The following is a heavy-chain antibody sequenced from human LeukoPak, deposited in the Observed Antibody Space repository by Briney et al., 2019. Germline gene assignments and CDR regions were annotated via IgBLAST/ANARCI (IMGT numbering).Heavy chain of an antibody. CDR3: ARGAAWFGELPDFDY. D-gene: IGHD3-10*01. J-gene: IGHJ4*02. V-gene: IGHV4-34*01. CDR1: GGSFCGYY. CDR2: INHSGST. Sequence: SEPLSLTCAVYGGSFCGYYWSWIRQPPGKGLEWIGEINHSGSTNYNPSLKSRVTISVDTSKNQFSLKLSSVTAADTAVYYCARGAAWFGELPDFDYWGQGTLVTVSS.